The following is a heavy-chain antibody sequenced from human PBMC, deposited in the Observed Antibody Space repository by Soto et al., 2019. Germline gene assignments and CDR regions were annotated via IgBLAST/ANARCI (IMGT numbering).Heavy chain of an antibody. V-gene: IGHV3-74*01. Sequence: GGSLRVSFAAPGFSFGSYGMHWGRPAPGKGGGWVSRISGDGRNTVYADSVKGRFTISRDNAKNTLYLQMNSLRAADTAVYYCARLRDYSARRTPTFLRYFDYWGQGTLVTVSS. CDR2: ISGDGRNT. D-gene: IGHD3-10*01. CDR3: ARLRDYSARRTPTFLRYFDY. J-gene: IGHJ4*02. CDR1: GFSFGSYG.